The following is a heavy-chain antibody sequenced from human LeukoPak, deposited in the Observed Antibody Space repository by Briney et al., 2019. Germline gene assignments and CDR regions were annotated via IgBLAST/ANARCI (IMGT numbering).Heavy chain of an antibody. CDR1: GFTVSSNY. Sequence: SGGSLRLSCAASGFTVSSNYMSWVRQAPGKGLECVANIKHDGSEKNYVDSVKGRFTISRDNDKNSLYLQMNILRAEDTAVYYCATGYGAGDWGQGTLVTVSS. CDR2: IKHDGSEK. CDR3: ATGYGAGD. V-gene: IGHV3-7*04. J-gene: IGHJ4*02. D-gene: IGHD1-26*01.